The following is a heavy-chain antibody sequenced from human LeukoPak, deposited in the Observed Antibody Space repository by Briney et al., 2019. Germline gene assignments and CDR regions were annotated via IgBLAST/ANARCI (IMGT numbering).Heavy chain of an antibody. CDR2: ISGSGGST. Sequence: LSGGSLRLSCAASGFTFSSYAMSWVRQAPGKGLEWVSAISGSGGSTYYADSVKGRFTISSDNSKNTLYLQMNSLRAEDTAVYYCAKQAGTAMVSDYWGQGTLVTVSS. CDR1: GFTFSSYA. J-gene: IGHJ4*02. V-gene: IGHV3-23*01. D-gene: IGHD5-18*01. CDR3: AKQAGTAMVSDY.